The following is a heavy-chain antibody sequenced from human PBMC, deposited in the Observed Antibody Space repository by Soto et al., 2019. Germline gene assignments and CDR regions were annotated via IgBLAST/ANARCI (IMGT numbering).Heavy chain of an antibody. CDR2: INPGDGTA. J-gene: IGHJ6*02. V-gene: IGHV1-46*03. Sequence: ASVKVSCKASGYTFASHSIHWVRQAPGQGLEWMGIINPGDGTATYARKFQGRVTMTRDTSTSTVYMELSSLTSEDTAMYYCARDPSPNLLVPAAISQGSTYYYYNMDLWGQGTTVTVSS. D-gene: IGHD2-2*01. CDR3: ARDPSPNLLVPAAISQGSTYYYYNMDL. CDR1: GYTFASHS.